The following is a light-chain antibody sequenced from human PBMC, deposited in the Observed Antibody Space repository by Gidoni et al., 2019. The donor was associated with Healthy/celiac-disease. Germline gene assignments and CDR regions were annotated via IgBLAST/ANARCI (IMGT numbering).Light chain of an antibody. CDR2: DAS. V-gene: IGKV3-11*01. CDR1: QSVSSY. CDR3: QQRSNWPPIFT. J-gene: IGKJ3*01. Sequence: ELVLTQSPPTLSLSPGERATLSCRASQSVSSYLAWYQQKPGQAPRLLIYDASNRDTGIPARFSGSGSGTDFTLTISSLEPEDFAVYYCQQRSNWPPIFTFGPGTKVDIK.